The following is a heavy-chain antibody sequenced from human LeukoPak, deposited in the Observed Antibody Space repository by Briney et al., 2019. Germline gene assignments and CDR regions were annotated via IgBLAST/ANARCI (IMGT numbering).Heavy chain of an antibody. CDR1: GFTFDDYA. V-gene: IGHV3-43*02. D-gene: IGHD2-15*01. Sequence: GGSLRLSCAASGFTFDDYAMHWVRQAPGKGLEWVSLISGDGGSTYYADSVKGRFTISRDNSKTSLYLQMNSLRTEDTALYYCAKDIADIVVVVAATLVYWGQGTLVTVSS. CDR3: AKDIADIVVVVAATLVY. J-gene: IGHJ4*02. CDR2: ISGDGGST.